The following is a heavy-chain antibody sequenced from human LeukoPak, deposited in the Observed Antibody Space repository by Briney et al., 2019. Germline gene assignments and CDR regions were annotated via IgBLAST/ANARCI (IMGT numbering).Heavy chain of an antibody. J-gene: IGHJ4*02. V-gene: IGHV3-23*01. D-gene: IGHD2-2*01. CDR1: GFTFSSYA. CDR2: ISASGGGT. Sequence: PGGSLRLSCAASGFTFSSYAMTWVRQAPGKGLEWVSVISASGGGTSYADSVKGRSTIPRDNSKNMLYLQMNSLSVEDTAVYYCAKGRSTSWKASYYFDYWGQGTQLTASS. CDR3: AKGRSTSWKASYYFDY.